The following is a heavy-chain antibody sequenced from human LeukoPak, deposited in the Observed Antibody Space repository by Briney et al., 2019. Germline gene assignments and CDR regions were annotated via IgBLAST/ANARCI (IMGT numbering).Heavy chain of an antibody. Sequence: ASVKVSCKASGYTFTSYDINWVRQATGQGLEWMGWMDPNSGNTGYAQKFQGRVTMTRSTSISTAYMELSSLRSEDTAVYYCARVPSGGDKFDPWGQGTLVTVSS. CDR1: GYTFTSYD. CDR3: ARVPSGGDKFDP. J-gene: IGHJ5*02. V-gene: IGHV1-8*01. CDR2: MDPNSGNT. D-gene: IGHD6-25*01.